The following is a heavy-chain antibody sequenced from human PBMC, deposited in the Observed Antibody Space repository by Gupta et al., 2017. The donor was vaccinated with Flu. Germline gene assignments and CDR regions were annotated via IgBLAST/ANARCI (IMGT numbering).Heavy chain of an antibody. CDR1: GFTFSTYG. V-gene: IGHV3-21*01. CDR2: ISSSSRYI. D-gene: IGHD1-26*01. Sequence: EVQLVESGGGLVKPGGSLRLSCAASGFTFSTYGMTWVRQAPGKGLEWVSAISSSSRYIYDADSGKGRFTISRDNAKNSLCLQMNSLRSEDTAVYDCARQWECRRSSDYGGQGTLVTVSS. CDR3: ARQWECRRSSDY. J-gene: IGHJ4*02.